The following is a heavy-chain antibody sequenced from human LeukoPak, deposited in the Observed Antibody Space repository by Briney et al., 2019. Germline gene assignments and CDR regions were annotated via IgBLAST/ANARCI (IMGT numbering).Heavy chain of an antibody. J-gene: IGHJ4*02. CDR2: IRSKANSYAT. D-gene: IGHD3-22*01. CDR1: GFTFSGSV. V-gene: IGHV3-73*01. Sequence: GGSLRLSCATSGFTFSGSVMQWVRQASGKGLEWVGRIRSKANSYATAYGASMKGRFTISRDDSKNTAYLQVNSLKTEDTAVYYCWGSGYIQGGPIFDYWGQGTLVTVSS. CDR3: WGSGYIQGGPIFDY.